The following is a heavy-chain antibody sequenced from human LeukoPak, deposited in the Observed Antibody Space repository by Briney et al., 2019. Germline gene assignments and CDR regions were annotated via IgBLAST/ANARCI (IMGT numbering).Heavy chain of an antibody. V-gene: IGHV1-18*01. CDR3: ARAGDIVVVPAAPEYYYYYGMDV. Sequence: ASVKVSCKASGYTFTSYGISWVRQAPGQGLEWMGWISAYNGNTNYAQKFQGRVTMTRNTSISTAYMELSSLRSEDTAVYYCARAGDIVVVPAAPEYYYYYGMDVWGQGTTVTVSS. D-gene: IGHD2-2*01. CDR1: GYTFTSYG. J-gene: IGHJ6*02. CDR2: ISAYNGNT.